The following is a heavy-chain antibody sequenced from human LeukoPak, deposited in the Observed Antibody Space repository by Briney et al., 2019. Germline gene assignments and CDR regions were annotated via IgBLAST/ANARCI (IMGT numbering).Heavy chain of an antibody. V-gene: IGHV3-30*04. CDR2: ISYDGSNK. CDR3: ARDHWDGYYFDY. CDR1: GFTFSSYA. D-gene: IGHD1-1*01. J-gene: IGHJ4*02. Sequence: GGSLRLSCAASGFTFSSYAMHWVRQAPGKGLEWVAVISYDGSNKYYADSVKGRFTISRDNSKNTLYLQMNSLRAEDTAVYYCARDHWDGYYFDYWGQGTLVTVSS.